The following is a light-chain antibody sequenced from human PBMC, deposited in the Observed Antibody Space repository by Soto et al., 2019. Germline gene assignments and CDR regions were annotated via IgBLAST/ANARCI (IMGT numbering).Light chain of an antibody. Sequence: EIVLTQSPGTLSLSPGERATLSCRASQSVSSSYLAWYQQKPGQAPRLLIYGASSRATGIPDRFSGSGSGTDFTLTISRLEPEDFAVYYCQQYGCPITFGQGTRLEIK. J-gene: IGKJ5*01. CDR3: QQYGCPIT. V-gene: IGKV3-20*01. CDR2: GAS. CDR1: QSVSSSY.